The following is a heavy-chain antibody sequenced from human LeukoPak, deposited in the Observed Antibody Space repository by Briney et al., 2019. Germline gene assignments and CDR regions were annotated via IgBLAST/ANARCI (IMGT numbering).Heavy chain of an antibody. V-gene: IGHV4-39*01. J-gene: IGHJ4*02. CDR2: IYYSGNT. Sequence: SETLSLTCTVSGVSISSSNSYWGWIRQPPGKGLEWIGSIYYSGNTYYNASLKSQVSISIDTSKNQFSLRLTSVTAADTAVYYCARHRNYYGSGSYSYWGQGTLVTVSS. CDR3: ARHRNYYGSGSYSY. D-gene: IGHD3-10*01. CDR1: GVSISSSNSY.